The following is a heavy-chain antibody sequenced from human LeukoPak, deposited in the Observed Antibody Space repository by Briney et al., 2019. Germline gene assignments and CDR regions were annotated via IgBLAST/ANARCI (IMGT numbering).Heavy chain of an antibody. CDR2: IYYSGST. Sequence: RASETLSLTCTVSGGSFRGDYYWAWIRQPPGKGLEWIGSIYYSGSTYYNPSLKSRVTISVDTSKNQFSLKLSSVTAADTAVYYCAMQIHYGDYVLDSGDWGQGTLVTVSS. J-gene: IGHJ4*02. D-gene: IGHD4-17*01. CDR3: AMQIHYGDYVLDSGD. CDR1: GGSFRGDYY. V-gene: IGHV4-39*01.